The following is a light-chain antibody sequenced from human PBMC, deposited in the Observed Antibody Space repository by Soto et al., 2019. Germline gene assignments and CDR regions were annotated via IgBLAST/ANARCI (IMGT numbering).Light chain of an antibody. CDR2: GAS. J-gene: IGKJ5*01. CDR1: QSVSSY. CDR3: QQYNTWPAEVT. Sequence: EIVLTQSPATLSLSPGERATLSCRASQSVSSYLAWYQQTPGQAPRLLIYGASSRATGIPARFSGSGSGTEFTLTISSLQSEDSAVYYCQQYNTWPAEVTFGQGTRLEI. V-gene: IGKV3D-15*01.